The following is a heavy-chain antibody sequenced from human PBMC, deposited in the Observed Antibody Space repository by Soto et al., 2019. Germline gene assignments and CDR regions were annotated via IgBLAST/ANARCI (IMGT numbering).Heavy chain of an antibody. V-gene: IGHV4-4*02. J-gene: IGHJ5*02. D-gene: IGHD3-10*01. CDR2: IYHSGST. Sequence: SETLSLTCAVSGGSISSSNWWSWVRQPPGKGLEWIGEIYHSGSTNYNPSLKSRVTISVDKSKNQFSLKLSSVTAADTAVYYCARSPFYYGSGSATGFDPWGQGTLVTV. CDR3: ARSPFYYGSGSATGFDP. CDR1: GGSISSSNW.